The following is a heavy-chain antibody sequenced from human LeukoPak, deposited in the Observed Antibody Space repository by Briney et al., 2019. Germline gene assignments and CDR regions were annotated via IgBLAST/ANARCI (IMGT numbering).Heavy chain of an antibody. CDR1: GFTVSSNY. Sequence: PGGSLRLSCAASGFTVSSNYISWVRQAPGKGLEWVSVIYSGGSTYYADSVKGGFTISRDNSKNTLYLQMNSRRAEDTAVYYCARPGPYSGYDTVDYWGQGTLVTVSS. J-gene: IGHJ4*02. D-gene: IGHD5-12*01. CDR2: IYSGGST. CDR3: ARPGPYSGYDTVDY. V-gene: IGHV3-66*02.